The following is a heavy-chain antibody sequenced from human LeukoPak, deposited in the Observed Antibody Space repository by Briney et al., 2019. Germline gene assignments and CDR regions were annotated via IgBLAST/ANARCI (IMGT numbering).Heavy chain of an antibody. D-gene: IGHD3-3*01. Sequence: SETLSLTCTVSGFSISSGYYWGWIRQPPGKGLEWIAAIYHSGATYYNPSLKSRVTMSVDTSENQFSLKLRSVTAADTAVYYCARVRDRYEADYWGQGTLVTVSS. V-gene: IGHV4-38-2*02. CDR2: IYHSGAT. CDR1: GFSISSGYY. CDR3: ARVRDRYEADY. J-gene: IGHJ4*02.